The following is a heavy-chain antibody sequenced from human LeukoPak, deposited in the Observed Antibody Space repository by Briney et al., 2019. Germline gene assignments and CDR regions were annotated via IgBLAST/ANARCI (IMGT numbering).Heavy chain of an antibody. CDR3: AHRWVGTSWYWVYFDY. CDR1: GFSLTTSGVG. D-gene: IGHD6-13*01. J-gene: IGHJ4*02. Sequence: SGPTLVKPTQTLTLTCTFSGFSLTTSGVGVGWIRQPPGKALEWLALIYWDDDKRYSPSLKTRLTINKDTSRNQVVLTMTNMDPVDTATYYCAHRWVGTSWYWVYFDYWGQGTLVTVSS. CDR2: IYWDDDK. V-gene: IGHV2-5*02.